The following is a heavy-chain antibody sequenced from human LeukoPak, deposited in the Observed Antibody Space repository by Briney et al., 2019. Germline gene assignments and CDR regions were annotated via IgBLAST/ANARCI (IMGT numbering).Heavy chain of an antibody. CDR3: ARDDKYYDILTGYYSSSNWFDP. V-gene: IGHV4-34*01. J-gene: IGHJ5*02. CDR2: INHSGST. Sequence: TSETLSLTCAVYGGSFSGYYWSWIRQPPGKGLEWIGEINHSGSTNYNPSLKSRVTISVDTSKNQFSLKLSSVTAADTAVYYCARDDKYYDILTGYYSSSNWFDPWGQGTLVTVSS. CDR1: GGSFSGYY. D-gene: IGHD3-9*01.